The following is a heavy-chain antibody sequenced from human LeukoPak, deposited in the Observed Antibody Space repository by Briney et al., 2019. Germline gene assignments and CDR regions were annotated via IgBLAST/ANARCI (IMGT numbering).Heavy chain of an antibody. D-gene: IGHD3-16*01. Sequence: ASVKVSCKASGYTFTRYYMHWVRQAPGQGLEWMGIINPSSGSARYAQKFQGRVTMTRDTSINTAYMELSRLRSDDTAVYYCATQRGSYLWGTDFDYWGQGTLVTVSS. CDR2: INPSSGSA. J-gene: IGHJ4*02. CDR1: GYTFTRYY. V-gene: IGHV1-46*01. CDR3: ATQRGSYLWGTDFDY.